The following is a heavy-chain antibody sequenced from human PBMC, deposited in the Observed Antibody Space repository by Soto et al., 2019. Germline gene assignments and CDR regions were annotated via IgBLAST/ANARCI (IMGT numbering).Heavy chain of an antibody. CDR2: ISYDGSNK. J-gene: IGHJ6*02. V-gene: IGHV3-30-3*01. D-gene: IGHD1-7*01. CDR3: AREPYNWNYPPVGDGMDV. CDR1: GFTFSSYA. Sequence: QVQLVESGGGVVQPGRSLRLSCAASGFTFSSYAMHWVRQAPGKGLEWVAVISYDGSNKYYADSVKGRFTISRDNSKNTLYLQMNSLRAEDTAVYYCAREPYNWNYPPVGDGMDVWGQGTTVTVSS.